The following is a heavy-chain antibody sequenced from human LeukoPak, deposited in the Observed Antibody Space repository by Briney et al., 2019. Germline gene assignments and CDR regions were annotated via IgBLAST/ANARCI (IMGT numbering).Heavy chain of an antibody. V-gene: IGHV3-7*01. CDR2: INPDGSDK. Sequence: PGGSLRLSCEGCGFSFSTSWMDWVRPAPGKGLQGVADINPDGSDKYYADSVRGRFTISRDNAKNSLYLEMNSLTAEDTAVYYCARDRGWRQFDYWGQGTLVTVSS. D-gene: IGHD5-24*01. J-gene: IGHJ4*02. CDR3: ARDRGWRQFDY. CDR1: GFSFSTSW.